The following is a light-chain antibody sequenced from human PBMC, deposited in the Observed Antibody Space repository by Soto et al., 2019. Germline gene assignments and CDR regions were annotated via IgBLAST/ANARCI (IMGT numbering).Light chain of an antibody. CDR2: GAS. CDR1: QSAISN. CDR3: HQYYKWPLT. V-gene: IGKV3-15*01. Sequence: EIVMTQSPATLSVSPGERVTLSCRASQSAISNLAWYQQKPGQTPRLLIYGASTRATDIPARFSGSGSGTDFTLTISSLLSEDFAVYYCHQYYKWPLTFGGGTKVDIK. J-gene: IGKJ4*01.